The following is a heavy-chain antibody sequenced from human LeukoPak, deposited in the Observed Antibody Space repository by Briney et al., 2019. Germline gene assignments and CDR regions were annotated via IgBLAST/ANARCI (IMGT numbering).Heavy chain of an antibody. CDR1: GYTFTGYY. J-gene: IGHJ3*02. CDR3: AREYCSSTSCYIRLFAFDI. Sequence: ASVKVSCKASGYTFTGYYMHWVRQAPGQGLEWMGWISPNSGGTNYAQKFQGRVTMTRYTSISTAYMELSRLRSDDTAVYYCAREYCSSTSCYIRLFAFDIWGQGTMVTVSS. CDR2: ISPNSGGT. V-gene: IGHV1-2*02. D-gene: IGHD2-2*02.